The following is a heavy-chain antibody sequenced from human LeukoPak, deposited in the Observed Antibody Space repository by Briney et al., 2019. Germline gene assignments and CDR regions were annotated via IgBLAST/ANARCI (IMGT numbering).Heavy chain of an antibody. D-gene: IGHD2-21*02. V-gene: IGHV5-51*01. Sequence: GESLKISCKGSGYSFTSYWIGWVRQMPGKGLEWMGIIYPGDSDTRYSPSFQGQVTISADKSISTAYLQWSSLKASGTAMYYCARQTHIVVVTATYDYWGQGTLVTVSS. CDR1: GYSFTSYW. CDR3: ARQTHIVVVTATYDY. CDR2: IYPGDSDT. J-gene: IGHJ4*02.